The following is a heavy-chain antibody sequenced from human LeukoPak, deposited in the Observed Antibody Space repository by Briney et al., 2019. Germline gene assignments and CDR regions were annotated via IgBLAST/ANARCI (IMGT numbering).Heavy chain of an antibody. CDR2: IFPGDSDT. D-gene: IGHD3-10*01. Sequence: GESLKISCKSSGYSFTNYWIGWVRQMPEKGLEWMGIIFPGDSDTKYSPSFQGQVTISADKSISTAYLQWSSLKASDTAMYYCARHAGSGSYYNAVDYWGQGTLVTVSS. CDR3: ARHAGSGSYYNAVDY. V-gene: IGHV5-51*01. CDR1: GYSFTNYW. J-gene: IGHJ4*02.